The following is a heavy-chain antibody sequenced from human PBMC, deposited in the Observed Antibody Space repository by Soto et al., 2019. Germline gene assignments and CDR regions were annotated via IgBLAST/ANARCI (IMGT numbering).Heavy chain of an antibody. CDR1: GGSVSSGSYY. V-gene: IGHV4-61*03. Sequence: QVQLQESGPGLVKPSETLSLTCTVYGGSVSSGSYYWSWIRQPPGKGLEWIGYIYYSVSTNYNPSLKGRVTISVATYTNHFYLKLSSVTAADTAVYYCARRYDYVHYYYGMDVWGQETTVTVSS. CDR3: ARRYDYVHYYYGMDV. D-gene: IGHD3-16*01. CDR2: IYYSVST. J-gene: IGHJ6*02.